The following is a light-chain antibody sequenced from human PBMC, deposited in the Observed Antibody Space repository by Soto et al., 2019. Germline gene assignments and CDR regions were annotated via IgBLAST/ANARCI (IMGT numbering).Light chain of an antibody. CDR1: SSNIGAGYD. CDR2: GNS. V-gene: IGLV1-40*01. Sequence: QSVLTQPPSVSGAPGQRVTISCTGSSSNIGAGYDVHWYQQLPGTAPKLLIYGNSNRPSGVPDRFSGSKSGTSASLAITGLHAEHESDYYCQSYDSSHVVFVGGTKLTVL. J-gene: IGLJ2*01. CDR3: QSYDSSHVV.